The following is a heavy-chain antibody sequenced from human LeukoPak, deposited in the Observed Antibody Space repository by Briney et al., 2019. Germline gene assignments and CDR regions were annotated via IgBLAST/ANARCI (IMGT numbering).Heavy chain of an antibody. D-gene: IGHD4-17*01. V-gene: IGHV3-30-3*01. CDR2: ISYDGSNK. CDR1: GFTFSSYA. J-gene: IGHJ4*02. Sequence: PGGSLRLSCAASGFTFSSYAMHWVRQAPGKGLEWVAVISYDGSNKYYADSVKGRSTISRDNSKNTLYLQMNSLRAEDTAVYYCARVYGDYYFDYWGQGTLVTVSS. CDR3: ARVYGDYYFDY.